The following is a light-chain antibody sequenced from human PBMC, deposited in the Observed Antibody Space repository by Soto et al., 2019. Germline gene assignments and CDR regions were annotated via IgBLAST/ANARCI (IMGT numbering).Light chain of an antibody. CDR1: SNDVGGYNY. CDR2: DVS. Sequence: QSELTQPASVSGSPGQSITISCTGTSNDVGGYNYVSWYQQYPDKAPTLIIYDVSNRPSGVSTRFSGSKSGNRASLTISRLQAEDEADYYCSSDTATTPSCVFGTWTKVSVL. CDR3: SSDTATTPSCV. J-gene: IGLJ1*01. V-gene: IGLV2-14*01.